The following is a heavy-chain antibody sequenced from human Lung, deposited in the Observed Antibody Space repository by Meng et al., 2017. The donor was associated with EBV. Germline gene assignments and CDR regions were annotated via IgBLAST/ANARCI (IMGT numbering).Heavy chain of an antibody. Sequence: QLHPQQWAALLLKPSETRSLTCAVYGGSFSGSFSGYYWSWIRQAPGKGLEWIGEINDSGSTDYNPSLKSRLTISVDRSKSQFSLELSSVTAADTAVYYCARSTFDYWGQGTLVTVSS. D-gene: IGHD1-26*01. CDR1: GGSFSGSFSGYY. V-gene: IGHV4-34*01. J-gene: IGHJ4*02. CDR3: ARSTFDY. CDR2: INDSGST.